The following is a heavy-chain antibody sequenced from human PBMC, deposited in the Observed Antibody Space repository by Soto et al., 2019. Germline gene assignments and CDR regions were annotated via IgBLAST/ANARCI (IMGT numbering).Heavy chain of an antibody. Sequence: GGSLRHSCAASGFTFRSYSMNWVRQAPGKGLEWVSSISSSSSYIYYADSVKGRFTISRDNAKNSLYLQMNSLRAEDTAVYYCARDQPGYSYGYGLGYWGQGTLVTVSS. V-gene: IGHV3-21*01. CDR1: GFTFRSYS. D-gene: IGHD5-18*01. CDR3: ARDQPGYSYGYGLGY. CDR2: ISSSSSYI. J-gene: IGHJ4*02.